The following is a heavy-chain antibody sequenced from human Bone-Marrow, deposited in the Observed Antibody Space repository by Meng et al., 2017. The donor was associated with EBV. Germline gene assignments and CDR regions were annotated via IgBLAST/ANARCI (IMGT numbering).Heavy chain of an antibody. Sequence: QWQVVQSGAEVKKPGASVRVSCEASGYTFTNFDINWVRQAAGQGLEWMGWMNPDSGNTGYARNFQGRVSMTRDTSRNTAYMELRGLTYEDTAIYYCARGLQGTNWFDPWGQGTLVTVSS. V-gene: IGHV1-8*01. J-gene: IGHJ5*02. CDR1: GYTFTNFD. CDR2: MNPDSGNT. CDR3: ARGLQGTNWFDP.